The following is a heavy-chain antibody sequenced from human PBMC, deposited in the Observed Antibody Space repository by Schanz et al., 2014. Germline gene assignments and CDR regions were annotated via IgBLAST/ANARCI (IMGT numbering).Heavy chain of an antibody. Sequence: VRVVESGGCLVKPGGSLRLSCAASGFTFSDYYMNWIRQAPGKGLEWVSGISWNSGSIGYADSVKGRFTISRDDAKNSXXXXXNSLRAEDTAXXXXXXXRQNRVNRVGYYYGMDVWGQGTTVTVSS. CDR3: XXXRQNRVNRVGYYYGMDV. D-gene: IGHD3-16*01. CDR2: ISWNSGSI. V-gene: IGHV3-9*01. CDR1: GFTFSDYY. J-gene: IGHJ6*02.